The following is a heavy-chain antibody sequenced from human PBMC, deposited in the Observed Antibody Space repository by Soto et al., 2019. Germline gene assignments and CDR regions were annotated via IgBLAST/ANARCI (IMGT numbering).Heavy chain of an antibody. D-gene: IGHD3-3*01. J-gene: IGHJ6*02. CDR1: GFTFSSYG. CDR3: AKDTVGGYDFWSGYYSFKNYYGMDV. V-gene: IGHV3-30*18. CDR2: ISYDGSNK. Sequence: QVQLVESGGGVVQPGRSLRLSCAASGFTFSSYGMHWVRQAPGKGLEWVAVISYDGSNKYYADSVKGRFTISRDNSKNTLYLQMNSLRAEDTAVYYCAKDTVGGYDFWSGYYSFKNYYGMDVWGQGTTVTVSS.